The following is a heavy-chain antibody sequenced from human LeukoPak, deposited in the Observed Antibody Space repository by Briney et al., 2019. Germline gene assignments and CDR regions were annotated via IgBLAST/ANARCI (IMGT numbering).Heavy chain of an antibody. Sequence: PGGSLRLSCAASGLTVGDYGMSWVRQAPGKGLEWVSGINWSGESTGYADSAKGRFTISRDNAENALYLQINSLRAEDTALYYCARDLSSSWYSLGYWGRGTLVTVSS. CDR1: GLTVGDYG. J-gene: IGHJ4*02. V-gene: IGHV3-20*04. CDR3: ARDLSSSWYSLGY. CDR2: INWSGEST. D-gene: IGHD6-13*01.